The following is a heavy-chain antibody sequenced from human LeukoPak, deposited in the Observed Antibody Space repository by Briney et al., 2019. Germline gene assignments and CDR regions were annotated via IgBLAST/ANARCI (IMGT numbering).Heavy chain of an antibody. V-gene: IGHV1-2*02. CDR1: GYTFTGYY. CDR3: ARDDGTAYYYYYYYMDV. D-gene: IGHD1-26*01. Sequence: ASVKVSCKASGYTFTGYYMHWVRQAPGQGLEWMGWINPNSGGTNYAQKFQGRVTMTRDTSISTAYMELRSLRSDDTAVYYCARDDGTAYYYYYYYMDVWGKGTTVTVSS. CDR2: INPNSGGT. J-gene: IGHJ6*03.